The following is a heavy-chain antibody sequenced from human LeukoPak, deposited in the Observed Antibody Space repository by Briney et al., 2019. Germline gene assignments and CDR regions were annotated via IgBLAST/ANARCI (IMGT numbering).Heavy chain of an antibody. Sequence: GESLKISCKASGYSFSNSWIGWVRQMPGKGLELMGIIYPGDSHTIYSLSFQGQITISADKPITTAYLQWSSLEASDTAMYYCARRRTSENWFDSWGQGTPVTVSS. V-gene: IGHV5-51*01. CDR3: ARRRTSENWFDS. CDR2: IYPGDSHT. D-gene: IGHD1-14*01. CDR1: GYSFSNSW. J-gene: IGHJ5*01.